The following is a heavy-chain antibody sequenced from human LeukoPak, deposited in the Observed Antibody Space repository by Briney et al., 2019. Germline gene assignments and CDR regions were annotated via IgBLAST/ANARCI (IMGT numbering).Heavy chain of an antibody. D-gene: IGHD6-13*01. V-gene: IGHV4-39*01. CDR2: IYYSGNI. CDR3: ARGRYLTTRGGAAAGFLDY. Sequence: PSETLSLTCSVSGDSISSSNYYWGWLRQPPGKGLEWIGSIYYSGNIYKNPSLKSRVTISIDTSKNQFSLNLSSVTAADTAVYYCARGRYLTTRGGAAAGFLDYWGQGSLVSVST. CDR1: GDSISSSNYY. J-gene: IGHJ4*02.